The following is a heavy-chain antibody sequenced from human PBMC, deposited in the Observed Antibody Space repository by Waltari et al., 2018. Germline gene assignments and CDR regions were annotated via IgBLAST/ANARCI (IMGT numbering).Heavy chain of an antibody. CDR1: GASMNSRSYY. CDR2: IYTSGLT. CDR3: ARASASFNNWFDP. D-gene: IGHD3-16*01. Sequence: QVQLQESGPGLVKPSQTLSLTCIVSGASMNSRSYYWSWIRQPAGKGLEGIGRIYTSGLTDYNPSLKSRVTISMDTSKSQFSLKLRSMTAADTAVYYCARASASFNNWFDPWGQGTLVTVSS. V-gene: IGHV4-61*02. J-gene: IGHJ5*02.